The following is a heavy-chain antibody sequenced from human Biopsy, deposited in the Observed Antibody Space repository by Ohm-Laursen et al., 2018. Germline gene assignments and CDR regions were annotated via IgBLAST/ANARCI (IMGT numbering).Heavy chain of an antibody. V-gene: IGHV1-18*01. CDR2: ISGYNGNT. D-gene: IGHD2-21*01. CDR1: GYSFNNYG. CDR3: ARVALPLYLDN. Sequence: GASVKVSCKASGYSFNNYGINWVRQAPGQGLEWMGRISGYNGNTKYAQKFQSRVTMTTDTSTSAVYMEVRSLRSDDTAVYYCARVALPLYLDNWGQGTRVTVSS. J-gene: IGHJ4*02.